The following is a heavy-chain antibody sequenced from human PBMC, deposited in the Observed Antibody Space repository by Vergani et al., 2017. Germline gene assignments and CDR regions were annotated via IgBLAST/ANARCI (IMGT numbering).Heavy chain of an antibody. CDR1: GYTFSNYY. D-gene: IGHD3-16*01. CDR3: ARGDYVINTGFGY. J-gene: IGHJ4*02. Sequence: QVQVVQSGAEVKKSGASVKVSCKTSGYTFSNYYMHWVRQAPGQGLEWMGIINPSGGHTNYAQKFKGRVTMTRDTSTSTVYMELSSLRSEDTAIYYCARGDYVINTGFGYWGQGTLVTVSA. V-gene: IGHV1-46*03. CDR2: INPSGGHT.